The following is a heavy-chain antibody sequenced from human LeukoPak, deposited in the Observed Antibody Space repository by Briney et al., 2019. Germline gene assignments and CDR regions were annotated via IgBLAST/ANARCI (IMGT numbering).Heavy chain of an antibody. V-gene: IGHV4-4*02. CDR2: ICLDGRI. CDR1: GGSITTRDC. D-gene: IGHD2-15*01. J-gene: IGHJ4*02. Sequence: PSETLSLTCGVSGGSITTRDCWCWVRQPPGEGLEWIGEICLDGRIHYTAPLKSRVSISMDRSKAQFSLNLISVTAADTAMYFCASQGGLRNDFWGQGILVTVSS. CDR3: ASQGGLRNDF.